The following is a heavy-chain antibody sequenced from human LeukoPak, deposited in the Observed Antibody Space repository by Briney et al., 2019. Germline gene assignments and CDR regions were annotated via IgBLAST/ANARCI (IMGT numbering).Heavy chain of an antibody. D-gene: IGHD6-19*01. J-gene: IGHJ4*02. CDR3: ARDKAVVDY. CDR2: IYYSGST. CDR1: GGSISSYY. V-gene: IGHV4-59*12. Sequence: SETLSLTCTVSGGSISSYYWSWIRQPPGKGLEWIGYIYYSGSTNYNPSLKSRVTISVDRSKNQFSLKLSSVTAADTAVYYCARDKAVVDYWGQGTLVTVSS.